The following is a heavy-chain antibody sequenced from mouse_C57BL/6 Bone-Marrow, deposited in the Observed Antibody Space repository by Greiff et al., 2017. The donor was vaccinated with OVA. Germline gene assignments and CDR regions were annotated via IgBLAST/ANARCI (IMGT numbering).Heavy chain of an antibody. CDR3: GREGNNGNWHYYIDY. CDR1: GFTFNTYA. V-gene: IGHV10-3*01. D-gene: IGHD4-1*02. J-gene: IGHJ2*01. CDR2: IRSKSSNYAT. Sequence: EVKLVESGGGLVQPKGSLKLSCAASGFTFNTYAMHWVRQAPGKGLEWVARIRSKSSNYATYYADSVKDRFTISRDDSQSMLYLQMNNLKTEDTAMYYWGREGNNGNWHYYIDYWGQGTTLTVSS.